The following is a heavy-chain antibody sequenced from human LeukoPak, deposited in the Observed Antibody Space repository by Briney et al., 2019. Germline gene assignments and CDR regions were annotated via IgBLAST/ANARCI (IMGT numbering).Heavy chain of an antibody. D-gene: IGHD3-22*01. J-gene: IGHJ4*02. CDR3: ATYGYDSSGYRYFDY. CDR1: GYTLTELS. Sequence: ASVKVSCKVSGYTLTELSMHWVRQAPGKGLEWMGGFDPEDGETIYAQRFQGRVTMTEDTSTDTAYMELSSLRSEDTAVYYCATYGYDSSGYRYFDYWGQGTLVTVSS. V-gene: IGHV1-24*01. CDR2: FDPEDGET.